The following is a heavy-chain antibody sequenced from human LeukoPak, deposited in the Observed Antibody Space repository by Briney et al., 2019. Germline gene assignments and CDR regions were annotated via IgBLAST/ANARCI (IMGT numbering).Heavy chain of an antibody. CDR1: GFTFDDSG. D-gene: IGHD2-15*01. J-gene: IGHJ4*02. V-gene: IGHV3-20*04. Sequence: GGSLRLSCAASGFTFDDSGMSWVRQAPGKGLEWVSGINWNGGSTGYADSVKGRFTISRDNAKNSLYLQMNILRGEDTALYYCARNVTDCSSGSGYKMDYWGQGTLVTVSS. CDR3: ARNVTDCSSGSGYKMDY. CDR2: INWNGGST.